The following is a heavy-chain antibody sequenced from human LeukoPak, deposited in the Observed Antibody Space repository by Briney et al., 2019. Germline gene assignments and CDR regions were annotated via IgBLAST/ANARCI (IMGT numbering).Heavy chain of an antibody. V-gene: IGHV4-30-2*01. CDR2: IYHSGST. Sequence: SQTLSLTCAVSGGSISSGGYSWSWIRQPPGKGLEWIGYIYHSGSTYYNPSLKSRVTISVDTSKNQFSLRLSSVTAADTAVYYCARTGYCSGGSCYVGFDYWGQGTLVTVSS. CDR1: GGSISSGGYS. J-gene: IGHJ4*02. CDR3: ARTGYCSGGSCYVGFDY. D-gene: IGHD2-15*01.